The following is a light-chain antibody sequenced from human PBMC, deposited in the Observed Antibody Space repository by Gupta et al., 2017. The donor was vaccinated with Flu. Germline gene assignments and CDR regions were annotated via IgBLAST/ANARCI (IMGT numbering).Light chain of an antibody. CDR2: WAS. V-gene: IGKV4-1*01. CDR3: QQYYSTPFT. Sequence: DIVMTQSPDSLAVSLGERATINCKSSQSVLYSSNNKNYLAWYQQKPGQPPKVLIYWASTRESGVPDRFSGNGSGTDFTLTISSLQAEDVAVYYCQQYYSTPFTFGQGTKLEIK. J-gene: IGKJ2*01. CDR1: QSVLYSSNNKNY.